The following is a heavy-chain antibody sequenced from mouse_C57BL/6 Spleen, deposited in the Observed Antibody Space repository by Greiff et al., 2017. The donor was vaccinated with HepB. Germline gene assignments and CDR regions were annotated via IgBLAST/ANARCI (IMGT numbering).Heavy chain of an antibody. CDR3: ARRRGVSYSNYVDYAMDY. D-gene: IGHD2-5*01. Sequence: QVQLQQSGTELVKPGASVKLSCKASGYTFTSYWMHWVKQRPGQGLEWIGNINPSNGGTNYNEKFKSKATLTVDKSSSTAYMQLSSLTSEDSAVYYCARRRGVSYSNYVDYAMDYWGQGTSVTVSS. CDR2: INPSNGGT. J-gene: IGHJ4*01. V-gene: IGHV1-53*01. CDR1: GYTFTSYW.